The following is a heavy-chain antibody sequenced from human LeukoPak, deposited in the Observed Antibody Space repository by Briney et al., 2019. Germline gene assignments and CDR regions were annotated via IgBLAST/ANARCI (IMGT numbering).Heavy chain of an antibody. CDR3: ARVEDIVVVPAAYHDAFDI. D-gene: IGHD2-2*01. J-gene: IGHJ3*02. V-gene: IGHV3-30-3*01. Sequence: GGSLRLSCAASGFTFSSYAMHWVRQAPGKGLEWVAVISYDGSNKYYADSVKGRFTISRDNSKNTLYLQMNSLRAEDTAVYYCARVEDIVVVPAAYHDAFDIWGQGTMVTVSS. CDR1: GFTFSSYA. CDR2: ISYDGSNK.